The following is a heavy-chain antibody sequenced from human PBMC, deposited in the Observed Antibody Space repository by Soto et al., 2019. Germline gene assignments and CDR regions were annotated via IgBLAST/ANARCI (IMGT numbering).Heavy chain of an antibody. CDR2: INAGNGNT. Sequence: ASVKVSCKASGYTFTSYAMHWVRQAPGQRLEWMGWINAGNGNTKYSQKFQGRFTISRDNAKNSLYLQMNSLRAEDTAVYYCARDLLQEGPPGPYYYYYGMDVWGQGTTVTVSS. CDR1: GYTFTSYA. J-gene: IGHJ6*02. V-gene: IGHV1-3*01. CDR3: ARDLLQEGPPGPYYYYYGMDV. D-gene: IGHD3-10*01.